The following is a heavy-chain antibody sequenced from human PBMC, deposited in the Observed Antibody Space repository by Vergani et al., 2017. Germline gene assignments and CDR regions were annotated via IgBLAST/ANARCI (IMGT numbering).Heavy chain of an antibody. Sequence: EVHLAESGGGFFQPGGSLRLSCSASGFSFNSYWMHWVRQVPGKGLLWVSRIKSDGSITAYADSVKGRFTISRDNAQNTLYLQMNSLRVEDTGVYYCARARGIETCYMSNWLDSWGQGTLVTVSS. CDR1: GFSFNSYW. CDR2: IKSDGSIT. CDR3: ARARGIETCYMSNWLDS. V-gene: IGHV3-74*03. D-gene: IGHD3-9*01. J-gene: IGHJ5*01.